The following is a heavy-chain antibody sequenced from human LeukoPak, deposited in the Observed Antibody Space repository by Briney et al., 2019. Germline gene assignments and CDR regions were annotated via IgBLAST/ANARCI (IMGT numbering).Heavy chain of an antibody. CDR1: GFTFSSYS. V-gene: IGHV3-21*01. CDR2: ISTSSSYI. J-gene: IGHJ5*02. CDR3: AKDLMRDRWFGES. Sequence: PGGSLRLSCAASGFTFSSYSMNWVRQAPGKGLEWVSFISTSSSYIYYADSVKGRFTISRDTSRNTLYLQMNSLRPEDTAVYYCAKDLMRDRWFGESWGQGTLVTVSS. D-gene: IGHD3-10*01.